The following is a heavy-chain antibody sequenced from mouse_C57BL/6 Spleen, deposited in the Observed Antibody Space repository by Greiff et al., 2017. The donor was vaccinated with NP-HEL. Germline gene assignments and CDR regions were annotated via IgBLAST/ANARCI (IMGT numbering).Heavy chain of an antibody. CDR2: INPSSGST. J-gene: IGHJ2*01. CDR3: ARRGSSYLDY. D-gene: IGHD1-1*01. V-gene: IGHV1-64*01. Sequence: QVQLQQPGAELVKPGASVKLSCKASGYTFTSYWMHWVKQRPGQGLEWIGMINPSSGSTNYNEKFKSKATLTVDKSSSTAYMQLSSLTSEYSAVYDCARRGSSYLDYWGQGTTLTVSS. CDR1: GYTFTSYW.